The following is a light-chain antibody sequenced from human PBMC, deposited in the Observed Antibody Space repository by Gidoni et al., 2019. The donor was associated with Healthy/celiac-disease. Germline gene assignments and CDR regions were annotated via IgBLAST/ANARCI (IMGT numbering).Light chain of an antibody. V-gene: IGKV1-5*01. Sequence: DVVITQSPSTLSASVGDRVTITCRASQRISRWLAWYQQKPGKAPKLLIYDASSVESGVPSRFSGSGSRTEFTLTISSLQPDDFATYYCQQYNSYSGTFGQGTKVEIK. J-gene: IGKJ1*01. CDR3: QQYNSYSGT. CDR1: QRISRW. CDR2: DAS.